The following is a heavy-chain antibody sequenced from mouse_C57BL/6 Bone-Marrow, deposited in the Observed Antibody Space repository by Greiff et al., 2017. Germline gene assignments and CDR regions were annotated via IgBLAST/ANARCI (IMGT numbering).Heavy chain of an antibody. Sequence: EVKVVESGGGLVQSGRSLRLSCATSGFTFSDFYMEWVRQAPGKGLEWIAASRNKANDYTTEYSASVKGRFIVSRDTSQSILYLQMNALRAEDTAIYYCARDASRYYGSSYPFAYWGQGTLVTVSA. J-gene: IGHJ3*01. V-gene: IGHV7-1*01. CDR2: SRNKANDYTT. D-gene: IGHD1-1*01. CDR1: GFTFSDFY. CDR3: ARDASRYYGSSYPFAY.